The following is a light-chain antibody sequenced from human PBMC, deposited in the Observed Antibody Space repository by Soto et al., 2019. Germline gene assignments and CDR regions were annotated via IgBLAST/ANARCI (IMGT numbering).Light chain of an antibody. CDR3: QQYKTYPYT. V-gene: IGKV1-5*01. Sequence: DIQMTQSPSTLSASVGDRVTISCRASQSISSWLAWYHQKPGKAPKLLIYDASSLQSGVPSRFSGSGSGTEFTPIISSLQPDDFATYYCQQYKTYPYTFGQGTKLDIK. J-gene: IGKJ2*01. CDR1: QSISSW. CDR2: DAS.